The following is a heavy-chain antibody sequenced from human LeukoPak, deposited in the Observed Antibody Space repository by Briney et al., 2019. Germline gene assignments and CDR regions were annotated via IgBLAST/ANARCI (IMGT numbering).Heavy chain of an antibody. V-gene: IGHV4-61*01. Sequence: SETLSLTCTVSGGSISGGSYYWSWIRQPPGKGLEWIGYIYYSGSTKYNLSLKSRVTISVDTSKNQLSLKLSSVTAADTAVYYCARDRPSSYFDYWGQGTLVTVSS. J-gene: IGHJ4*02. CDR2: IYYSGST. D-gene: IGHD6-13*01. CDR3: ARDRPSSYFDY. CDR1: GGSISGGSYY.